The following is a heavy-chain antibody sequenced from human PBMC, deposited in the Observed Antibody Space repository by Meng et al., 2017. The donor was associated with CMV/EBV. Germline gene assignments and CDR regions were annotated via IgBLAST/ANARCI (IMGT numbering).Heavy chain of an antibody. CDR2: ISSSSSYI. J-gene: IGHJ6*02. Sequence: GGSLRLSCAASGFTFSSYSMNWVRRAPGKGLEWVSSISSSSSYIYYADSVKGRFTISRDNAKNSLYLQMNSLRAEDTAVYYCARDNDFWSGYYRYYYYYYGMDVWGQGTTVTVSS. CDR3: ARDNDFWSGYYRYYYYYYGMDV. V-gene: IGHV3-21*01. D-gene: IGHD3-3*01. CDR1: GFTFSSYS.